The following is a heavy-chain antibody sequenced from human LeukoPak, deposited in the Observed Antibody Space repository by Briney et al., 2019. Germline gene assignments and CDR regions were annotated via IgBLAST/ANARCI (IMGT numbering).Heavy chain of an antibody. V-gene: IGHV3-21*01. Sequence: GGSLRLSWAASGXTFSSYELNWVRQAPGKGLELVSSISSSSSYIYYADSVKGRFTISRDNAKNSLYLQMNSLRAEDTAVYYCAGTRVVPGFDPWGQGTLVTVSS. J-gene: IGHJ5*02. CDR2: ISSSSSYI. CDR3: AGTRVVPGFDP. CDR1: GXTFSSYE. D-gene: IGHD2-2*01.